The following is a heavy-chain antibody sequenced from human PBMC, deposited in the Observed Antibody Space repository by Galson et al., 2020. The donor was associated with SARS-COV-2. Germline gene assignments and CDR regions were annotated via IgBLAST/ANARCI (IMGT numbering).Heavy chain of an antibody. J-gene: IGHJ4*02. CDR2: IYYSWNSGTT. D-gene: IGHD3-22*01. Sequence: SQTLSLTCTVSCGSITSGGYYWTWFRQHPGKGPEWIGYIYYSWNSGTTHYNPSLKSRIAISAGTSGDQFSLKLSSVTAADTAVYWCARGGSTGYMDYFEYLGQGALVTVSS. CDR3: ARGGSTGYMDYFEY. CDR1: CGSITSGGYY. V-gene: IGHV4-31*03.